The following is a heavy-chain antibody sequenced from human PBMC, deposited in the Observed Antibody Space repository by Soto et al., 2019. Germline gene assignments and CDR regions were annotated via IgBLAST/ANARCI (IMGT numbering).Heavy chain of an antibody. J-gene: IGHJ4*02. V-gene: IGHV4-59*08. D-gene: IGHD3-22*01. Sequence: LSLTCTVSGGSISSYYWSWIRQPPGKGLEWIGYIYYSGSTNYNPSLKSRVTISVDTSKNQFSLKLSSVTAADTAVYYCARGRYDSSGYYLTHYDYWGQGTLVTVSS. CDR2: IYYSGST. CDR3: ARGRYDSSGYYLTHYDY. CDR1: GGSISSYY.